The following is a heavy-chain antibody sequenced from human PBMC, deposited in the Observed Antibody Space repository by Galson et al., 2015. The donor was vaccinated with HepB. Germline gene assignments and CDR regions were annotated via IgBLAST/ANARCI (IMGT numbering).Heavy chain of an antibody. CDR2: IIPIFGTA. CDR3: ARSKGATGAFDY. D-gene: IGHD1-14*01. J-gene: IGHJ4*02. Sequence: SVKVSCKASGDTFTSYAINWVRQAPGQGLEWMGGIIPIFGTANYAQKFQGRVTITADESTSTAYMELSSLRSEDTAVYYCARSKGATGAFDYWGQGTMVTVSS. CDR1: GDTFTSYA. V-gene: IGHV1-69*13.